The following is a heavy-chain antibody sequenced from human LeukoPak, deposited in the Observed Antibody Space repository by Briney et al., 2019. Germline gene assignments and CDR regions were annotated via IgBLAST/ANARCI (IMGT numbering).Heavy chain of an antibody. D-gene: IGHD3-10*01. V-gene: IGHV4-59*01. CDR1: GGSLSSYY. J-gene: IGHJ4*02. CDR2: IYYSGST. Sequence: SETLSLTCTVCGGSLSSYYWSWIRQPPGKGLEWIGYIYYSGSTNYNPSLKSRVTISVDTSKNQFSLKLSSVTAADTAVYYCAREHMVRGVQGWGQGTLVTVSS. CDR3: AREHMVRGVQG.